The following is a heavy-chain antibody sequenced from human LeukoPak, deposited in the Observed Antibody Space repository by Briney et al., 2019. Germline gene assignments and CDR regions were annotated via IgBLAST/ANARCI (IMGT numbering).Heavy chain of an antibody. CDR2: IYTSGST. D-gene: IGHD6-13*01. CDR1: GGSISSYY. Sequence: ASETLSLTCTVSGGSISSYYWSWIRQPAGKGLEWIGRIYTSGSTNYNPSLESRVTMSVDTSKNQFSLKLSSVTAADTAVYYCARDYKQQRYYYYYYMDVWGKGTTVTVSS. CDR3: ARDYKQQRYYYYYYMDV. J-gene: IGHJ6*03. V-gene: IGHV4-4*07.